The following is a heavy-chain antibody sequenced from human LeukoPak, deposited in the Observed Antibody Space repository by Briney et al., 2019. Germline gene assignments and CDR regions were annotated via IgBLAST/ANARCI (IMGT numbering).Heavy chain of an antibody. CDR2: INQDESKK. CDR1: GCTFSNDW. Sequence: GGSLRLSCAASGCTFSNDWMCWVRQAPGKGLEWVAIINQDESKKYYADSVKGRFTISRDNAKNSLYLQMSSLTAEDTAIYYCARDHAYRADYWGQGTLVTVSS. CDR3: ARDHAYRADY. J-gene: IGHJ4*02. D-gene: IGHD2-2*01. V-gene: IGHV3-7*01.